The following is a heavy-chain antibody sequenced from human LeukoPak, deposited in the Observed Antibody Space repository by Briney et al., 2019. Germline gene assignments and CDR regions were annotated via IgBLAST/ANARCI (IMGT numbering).Heavy chain of an antibody. V-gene: IGHV4-31*03. D-gene: IGHD1-26*01. Sequence: KSSETLSLTCTVSGGSISSGGYYWSWIRQHPGKGLEWIGYIYYSGSTYYNPSLKSRVTISVDTSKNQFSLKLSSVTAADTAVYYCARTSGGYPGDAFDIWGQGTMVTVSS. CDR2: IYYSGST. CDR3: ARTSGGYPGDAFDI. J-gene: IGHJ3*02. CDR1: GGSISSGGYY.